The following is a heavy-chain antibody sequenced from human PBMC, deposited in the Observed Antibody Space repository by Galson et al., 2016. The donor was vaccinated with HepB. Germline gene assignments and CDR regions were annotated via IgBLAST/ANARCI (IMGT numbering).Heavy chain of an antibody. Sequence: SLRLSCAASGFTSSSYAMHWVRQAPGKGLEWVAVISYDGSNKYYADSVKGRFTISRDNSKNTLYLQMNSLRAEDTAVYYCARERFLEWLFQFDYWGQGTLVTVSS. CDR3: ARERFLEWLFQFDY. D-gene: IGHD3-3*01. J-gene: IGHJ4*02. CDR2: ISYDGSNK. CDR1: GFTSSSYA. V-gene: IGHV3-30-3*01.